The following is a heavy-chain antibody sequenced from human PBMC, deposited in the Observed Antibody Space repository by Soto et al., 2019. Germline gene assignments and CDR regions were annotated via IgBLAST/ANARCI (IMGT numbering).Heavy chain of an antibody. V-gene: IGHV3-73*01. CDR1: GFTFSGSA. J-gene: IGHJ3*02. D-gene: IGHD4-17*01. CDR2: IRSKANSYAT. CDR3: TRLHYESLAFDI. Sequence: GGSLRLSCAASGFTFSGSAMHWVRQASGKGLEWVGRIRSKANSYATAYAASVKGRFTISRDDSKNTAYLQMNSLKTEDTAVYYCTRLHYESLAFDIWGQGTMVTVSS.